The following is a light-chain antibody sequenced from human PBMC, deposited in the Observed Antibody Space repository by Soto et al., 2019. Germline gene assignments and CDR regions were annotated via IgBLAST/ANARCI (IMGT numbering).Light chain of an antibody. Sequence: EIVLTQSPATLSLSPGERATLSCRASQSVSSYLAWSQQKPGQAPRLLIYVASNRATGIPARFSGSGSGTDFTLTISSLEPEDFAVYYCQQRSNWPPFTFGPGTKVDIK. CDR3: QQRSNWPPFT. CDR2: VAS. J-gene: IGKJ3*01. CDR1: QSVSSY. V-gene: IGKV3-11*01.